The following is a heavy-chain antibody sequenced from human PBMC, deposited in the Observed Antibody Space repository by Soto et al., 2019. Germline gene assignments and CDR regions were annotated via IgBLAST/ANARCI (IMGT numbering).Heavy chain of an antibody. CDR3: VGGQYYFDY. D-gene: IGHD3-10*01. CDR2: ISYDESNK. V-gene: IGHV3-30*03. Sequence: QVQLVESGGGVVQPGRSLRLSCAASGFPFTTYGMHWVREGPGKGLDWVAAISYDESNKFYADSVKGRFTISRDNSKNTLYLQMNSLRPEDTALYYCVGGQYYFDYRGQGTLVIVSS. CDR1: GFPFTTYG. J-gene: IGHJ4*02.